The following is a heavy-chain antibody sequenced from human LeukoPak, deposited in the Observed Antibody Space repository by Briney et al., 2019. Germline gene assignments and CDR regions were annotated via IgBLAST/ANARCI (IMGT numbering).Heavy chain of an antibody. CDR1: GFTFSSYA. CDR2: ISGSGGST. Sequence: GGSLRLSCAASGFTFSSYAMSWVRQAPGKGLEWVSAISGSGGSTYYADSVKGRFTISRDNSKNTLYLQMNSLRAEDTAVYYCAKEARGGITIFGVVTRQKYYFDYWGQGTLVTVSS. V-gene: IGHV3-23*01. D-gene: IGHD3-3*01. J-gene: IGHJ4*02. CDR3: AKEARGGITIFGVVTRQKYYFDY.